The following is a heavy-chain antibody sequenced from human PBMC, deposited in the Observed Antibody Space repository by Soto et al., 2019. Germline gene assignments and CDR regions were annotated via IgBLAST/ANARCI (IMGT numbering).Heavy chain of an antibody. D-gene: IGHD2-21*01. Sequence: ASVKVSCKASGFTFSSYAISWVRQAPGQGLEWMGWIIAHNGRTNYAEKLQGRVTITADKSTSTAYMELSSLGSEDTAVYYCARYRRDDCCCHIDDWGQGTLVTVSS. CDR2: IIAHNGRT. J-gene: IGHJ4*02. CDR1: GFTFSSYA. V-gene: IGHV1-18*01. CDR3: ARYRRDDCCCHIDD.